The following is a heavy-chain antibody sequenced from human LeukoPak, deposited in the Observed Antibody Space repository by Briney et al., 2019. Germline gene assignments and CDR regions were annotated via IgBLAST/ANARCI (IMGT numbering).Heavy chain of an antibody. Sequence: GGSLRLSCAASGFTFSSYAMGWVRQAPGKGLEWVAVISYDGSNKYYADSVKGRFTISRDNSKNTLYLQMNSLRAEDTAVYYCARPRGAAYYYYGMDVWGQGTTVTVSS. CDR1: GFTFSSYA. CDR2: ISYDGSNK. D-gene: IGHD2-15*01. CDR3: ARPRGAAYYYYGMDV. V-gene: IGHV3-30-3*01. J-gene: IGHJ6*02.